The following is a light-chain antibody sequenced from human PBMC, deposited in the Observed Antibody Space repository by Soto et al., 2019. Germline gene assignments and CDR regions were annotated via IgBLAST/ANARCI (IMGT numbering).Light chain of an antibody. V-gene: IGKV3-20*01. Sequence: EIVLTQSPGTLSLSPGERATLSCRASQNVSSGYLAWYQQKPGQAPSFLIYDASSRATGIADRFSGSGSGTDFTLTISSLEPEDFAVYYCQQYASSLYTFGQGTKLDIK. CDR3: QQYASSLYT. CDR1: QNVSSGY. J-gene: IGKJ2*01. CDR2: DAS.